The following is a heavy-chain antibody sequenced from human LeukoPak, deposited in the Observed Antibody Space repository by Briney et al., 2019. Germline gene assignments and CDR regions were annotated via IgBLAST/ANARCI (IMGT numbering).Heavy chain of an antibody. J-gene: IGHJ4*02. CDR1: GFTFSSYG. CDR3: ASAREPVGATVTDLDY. V-gene: IGHV3-33*01. Sequence: GGSLRLSCAASGFTFSSYGMHWVRQAPGKGLEWVAVIWYDGSNKYYADSVKGRFTISRDNSENTLYLQMNSLRAEDTAVYYCASAREPVGATVTDLDYWGQGTLVTVSS. D-gene: IGHD4-17*01. CDR2: IWYDGSNK.